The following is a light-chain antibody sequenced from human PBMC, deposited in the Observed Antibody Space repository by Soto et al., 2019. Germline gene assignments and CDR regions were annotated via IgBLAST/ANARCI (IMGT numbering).Light chain of an antibody. CDR2: GAS. J-gene: IGKJ1*01. CDR1: QSVSSN. V-gene: IGKV3-15*01. CDR3: QHYNSYSEA. Sequence: EIVMTQSPATLSVSPGEGATLSCRASQSVSSNLAWYQQKPGQAPRLLIYGASTRATGIPARFSGSGSGTEFTLTISSLQSDDFATYYCQHYNSYSEAFGQGTKVDIK.